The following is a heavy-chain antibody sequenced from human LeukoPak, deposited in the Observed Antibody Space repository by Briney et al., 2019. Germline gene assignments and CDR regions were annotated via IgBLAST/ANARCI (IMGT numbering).Heavy chain of an antibody. V-gene: IGHV4-59*01. CDR3: ARESHDYYDRRSVDY. Sequence: PSETLSLTCTVSGGSISSYCWSWIRQPPGKGLEWIGYIYYSGSTNYNPSLKSRVTISVDTSKNQFSLKLSSVTAADTAVYYCARESHDYYDRRSVDYWGQGTLVTVSS. D-gene: IGHD3-22*01. CDR1: GGSISSYC. J-gene: IGHJ4*02. CDR2: IYYSGST.